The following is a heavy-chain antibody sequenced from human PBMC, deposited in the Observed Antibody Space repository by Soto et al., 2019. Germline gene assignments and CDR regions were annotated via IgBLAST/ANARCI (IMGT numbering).Heavy chain of an antibody. Sequence: QVQLVESGGGVVQPGSSLRLSCAASGFTFSSYGMHWVRQAPGKGLEGVAVIWYDGSNKYYADSVKGRFTISRDNSKNTLYLQMNSLRAEDTAVDYCARGMGYYYYYCMDVWGQGTTVTVSS. CDR2: IWYDGSNK. CDR1: GFTFSSYG. CDR3: ARGMGYYYYYCMDV. J-gene: IGHJ6*02. V-gene: IGHV3-33*01.